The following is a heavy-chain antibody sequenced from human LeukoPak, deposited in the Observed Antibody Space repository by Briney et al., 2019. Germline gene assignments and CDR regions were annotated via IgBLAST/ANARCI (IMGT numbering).Heavy chain of an antibody. CDR1: GFTFSSYS. Sequence: KPGGSLRLSCAASGFTFSSYSMNWVRQAPGRGLEWVSSISSSSSYIYYADSVKGRFTISRDNAKNSLYLQMNSLRAEDTAVYYCARVVVLAPYDAFDIWGQGTMVTVSS. CDR2: ISSSSSYI. J-gene: IGHJ3*02. CDR3: ARVVVLAPYDAFDI. D-gene: IGHD2-21*01. V-gene: IGHV3-21*01.